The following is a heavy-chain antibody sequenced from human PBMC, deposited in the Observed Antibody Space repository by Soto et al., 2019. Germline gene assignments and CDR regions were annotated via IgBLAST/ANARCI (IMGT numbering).Heavy chain of an antibody. CDR1: GYSFTSYW. Sequence: GESLKISCKGSGYSFTSYWISWVRQMPGKGLEWMGRIDPSDSYTNYSPSFQGHVTISADKSISTAYLQWSSLKASDTAMYYCARSPSGSDHVFDFWGKGTLVTV. V-gene: IGHV5-10-1*01. CDR2: IDPSDSYT. J-gene: IGHJ3*01. CDR3: ARSPSGSDHVFDF. D-gene: IGHD1-26*01.